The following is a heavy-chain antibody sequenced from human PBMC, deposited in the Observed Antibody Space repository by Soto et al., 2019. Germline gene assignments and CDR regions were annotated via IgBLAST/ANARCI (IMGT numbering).Heavy chain of an antibody. Sequence: PSETLSLTCTVAGGSISSGDYYWSWIRQPPGKGLEWIGYIYYSGSTYYNPSLKSRVTISVDTSKNQFSLRLLSVTDADTAVYFCARGQRFSDWFDPWGQGTLVTVSS. J-gene: IGHJ5*02. V-gene: IGHV4-30-4*01. D-gene: IGHD3-3*01. CDR2: IYYSGST. CDR1: GGSISSGDYY. CDR3: ARGQRFSDWFDP.